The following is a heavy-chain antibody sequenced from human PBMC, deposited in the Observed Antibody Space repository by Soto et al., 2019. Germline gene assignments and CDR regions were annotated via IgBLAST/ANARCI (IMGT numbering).Heavy chain of an antibody. J-gene: IGHJ4*02. CDR1: GYTFTSYY. CDR2: INPSGGST. V-gene: IGHV1-46*01. D-gene: IGHD1-26*01. Sequence: QVQLVQSGAEVKKPGASVKVSCKASGYTFTSYYMHWVRHAPRQGLEWMGIINPSGGSTSYAQKFQGRVTMTRDTSTSTVYMELSSLRSEDTAVYYCARGRVGATPIDYWGQGTLVTVSS. CDR3: ARGRVGATPIDY.